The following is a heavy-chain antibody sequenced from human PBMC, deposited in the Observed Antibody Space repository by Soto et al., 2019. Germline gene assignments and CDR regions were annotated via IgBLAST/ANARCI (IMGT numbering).Heavy chain of an antibody. CDR2: ISTYNGDT. D-gene: IGHD1-26*01. V-gene: IGHV1-18*01. J-gene: IGHJ6*02. CDR3: ARQGSWPYYYYGLDV. CDR1: GYTFTTSG. Sequence: QVQLVQSGPEVRKPGASVKVSCEASGYTFTTSGISWVRQVPGQGIEWMGWISTYNGDTNSAQNFQGRVLMTADTSTGTAYMELMSLKSDDTAVYYCARQGSWPYYYYGLDVWGQGTIVTVSS.